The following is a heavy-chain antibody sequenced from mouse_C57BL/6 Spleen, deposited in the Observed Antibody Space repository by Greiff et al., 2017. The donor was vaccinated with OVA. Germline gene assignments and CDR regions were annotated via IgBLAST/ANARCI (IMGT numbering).Heavy chain of an antibody. CDR3: ATSTMVTTVDY. CDR1: GYTFTSYW. CDR2: IHPNSGST. V-gene: IGHV1-64*01. Sequence: QVHVKQPGAELVKPGASVKLSCKASGYTFTSYWMHWVKQRPGQGLEWIGMIHPNSGSTNYNEKFKSKATLTVDKSSSTAYMQLSSLTSEDSAVYYCATSTMVTTVDYWGQGTTLTVSS. D-gene: IGHD2-2*01. J-gene: IGHJ2*01.